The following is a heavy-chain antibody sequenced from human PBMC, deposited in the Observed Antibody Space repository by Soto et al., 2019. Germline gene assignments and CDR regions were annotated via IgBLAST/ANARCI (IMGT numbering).Heavy chain of an antibody. CDR2: TYYRSKWFI. CDR3: ARHPYNYGSGPTRLDY. D-gene: IGHD3-10*01. CDR1: GDSVSSNTAT. J-gene: IGHJ4*02. Sequence: PSETLSLTCAISGDSVSSNTATWNWIRQSPSRGLEWLGRTYYRSKWFIEYAVSVKSRITINPDTSKNQFSLQLNSVTPEDTAVYYCARHPYNYGSGPTRLDYWGQGTLVTVSS. V-gene: IGHV6-1*01.